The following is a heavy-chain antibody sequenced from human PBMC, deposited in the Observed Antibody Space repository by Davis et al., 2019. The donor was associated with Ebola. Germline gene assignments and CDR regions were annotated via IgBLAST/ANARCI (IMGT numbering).Heavy chain of an antibody. V-gene: IGHV5-51*01. D-gene: IGHD6-13*01. Sequence: ESLKISCKGSGYPFSVYWVAWVRQMPGKGLEWMGIIYPGDSDARYSPSFQGQVTISADNSITTAYLQWSSLKASDTAMYYCAIQISWYDDGNDYWGQGTLVTVSS. CDR1: GYPFSVYW. CDR2: IYPGDSDA. CDR3: AIQISWYDDGNDY. J-gene: IGHJ4*02.